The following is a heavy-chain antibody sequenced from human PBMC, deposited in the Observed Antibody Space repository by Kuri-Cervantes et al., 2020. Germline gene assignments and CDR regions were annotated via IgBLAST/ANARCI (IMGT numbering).Heavy chain of an antibody. J-gene: IGHJ4*02. CDR2: INNVSSIM. CDR3: AKDGGYGSGYPFDY. V-gene: IGHV3-48*01. D-gene: IGHD3-22*01. Sequence: GGSLRLSCEASGFTFSYYSMNWVRQAPGKGLEWISYINNVSSIMYYADSVKGRFTISRDNSKNTLYLQMNNLRAEGTAVYYCAKDGGYGSGYPFDYWGQGTLVTVSS. CDR1: GFTFSYYS.